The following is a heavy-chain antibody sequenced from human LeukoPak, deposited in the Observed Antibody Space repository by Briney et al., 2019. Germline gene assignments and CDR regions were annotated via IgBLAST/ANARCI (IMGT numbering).Heavy chain of an antibody. CDR3: ARDQDRGSVYPLEY. CDR2: INPNSGGT. CDR1: GYNFTTYG. D-gene: IGHD3-10*01. Sequence: ASVKVSCKNSGYNFTTYGISWVRQAPGQGLEWMGWINPNSGGTNYAQKFQGRVTITRDTSASTAYMELSSLRSEDTAVYYCARDQDRGSVYPLEYWGQGTLVTVSS. V-gene: IGHV1-18*01. J-gene: IGHJ4*02.